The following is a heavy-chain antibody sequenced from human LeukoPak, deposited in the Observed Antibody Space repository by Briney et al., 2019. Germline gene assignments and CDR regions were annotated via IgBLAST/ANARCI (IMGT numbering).Heavy chain of an antibody. J-gene: IGHJ4*02. D-gene: IGHD3-22*01. CDR2: INHSGNT. CDR1: GGSLSGYY. Sequence: SETLSLTCAVYGGSLSGYYWSWIRQPPGKGLEWIGEINHSGNTNYNPSLKSRVTISVDTSKNQFSLKLSSVTAADTAVYHCASLRYYYDSSGSRPVDYWGQGTLVTVSS. V-gene: IGHV4-34*01. CDR3: ASLRYYYDSSGSRPVDY.